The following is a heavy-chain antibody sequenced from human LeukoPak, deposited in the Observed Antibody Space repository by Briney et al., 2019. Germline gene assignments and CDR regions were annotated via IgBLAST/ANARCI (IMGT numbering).Heavy chain of an antibody. Sequence: PGGSLRLSCAASGFTFSSYWMHWVRQAPGKGLEWVANIKQDGSEKYYVDSVKGRFTISRDNAKNSLYLQVNSLRAEDTAVYYCARLYLPATRFDYWGQGTLVTVSS. V-gene: IGHV3-7*01. CDR3: ARLYLPATRFDY. J-gene: IGHJ4*02. CDR1: GFTFSSYW. D-gene: IGHD5-24*01. CDR2: IKQDGSEK.